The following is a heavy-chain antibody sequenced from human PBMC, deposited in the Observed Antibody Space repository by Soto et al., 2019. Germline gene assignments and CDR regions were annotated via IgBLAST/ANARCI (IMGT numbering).Heavy chain of an antibody. V-gene: IGHV4-39*01. CDR3: EVPSGYANCYTFPTASVY. Sequence: QLQLQESGPGLVKPSETLSLTCPVSGGSISSSRYYWGWIRQPPGRGLAWIGSIHYRGNTQYNLSLRILVVIAIDAAMNQFSTRARSVTAADTAVYYCEVPSGYANCYTFPTASVYWGQGTMLTVSS. CDR2: IHYRGNT. D-gene: IGHD2-2*02. CDR1: GGSISSSRYY. J-gene: IGHJ3*01.